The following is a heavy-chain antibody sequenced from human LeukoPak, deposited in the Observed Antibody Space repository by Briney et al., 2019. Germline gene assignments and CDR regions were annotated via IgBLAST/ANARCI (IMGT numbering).Heavy chain of an antibody. V-gene: IGHV3-30-3*01. CDR2: ISYDGSNK. Sequence: PGRSLRLSCAASGFTFSSYAMHWVRQAPGKGLEWVAVISYDGSNKYYADSVKGRFTISRDKSKNTLYLRMNSLRVEDTAIYYCTKDYGYHYGHSDNWGQGTLVRVSS. CDR3: TKDYGYHYGHSDN. CDR1: GFTFSSYA. J-gene: IGHJ4*02. D-gene: IGHD3-16*02.